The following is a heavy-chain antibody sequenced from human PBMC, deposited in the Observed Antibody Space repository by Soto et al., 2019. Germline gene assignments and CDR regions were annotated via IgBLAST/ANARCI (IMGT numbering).Heavy chain of an antibody. V-gene: IGHV4-34*01. J-gene: IGHJ5*02. CDR1: GGSLSGYY. Sequence: PSETLSLTCAVYGGSLSGYYWSWIRQPPGKGLEWIGEINHSGSTNYNPSLKSRVTISVDTSKNQLPLKLSSVTAADTAVYYCARSPKYYDYVWGSYSSWFDPWGQGTLVTVSS. D-gene: IGHD3-16*01. CDR3: ARSPKYYDYVWGSYSSWFDP. CDR2: INHSGST.